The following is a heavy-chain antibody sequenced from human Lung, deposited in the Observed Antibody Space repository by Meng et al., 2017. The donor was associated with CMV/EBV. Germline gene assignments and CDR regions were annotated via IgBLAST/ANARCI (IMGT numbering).Heavy chain of an antibody. CDR2: INSDGSST. Sequence: ESLKISCAASGFTFSSYWMHWVRQAPGKGLVWVSRINSDGSSTSYADSVKGRFTISRDNAKNTLYLQMNSLRAEDTAVYYCARPAHDYSTSFDYWGQGTXVTVSS. D-gene: IGHD4-11*01. CDR1: GFTFSSYW. V-gene: IGHV3-74*01. CDR3: ARPAHDYSTSFDY. J-gene: IGHJ4*02.